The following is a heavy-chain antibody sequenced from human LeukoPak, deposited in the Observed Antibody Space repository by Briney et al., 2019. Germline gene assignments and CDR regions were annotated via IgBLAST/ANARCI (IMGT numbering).Heavy chain of an antibody. D-gene: IGHD1-26*01. CDR1: GFTFNGYE. CDR2: ISSSGTIV. CDR3: ARDRIVGGRPSLDY. Sequence: PGGSLRLSCAASGFTFNGYEMNWVRQAPGKGLEWVSNISSSGTIVYYADFVKGRFTISRDNAKNSLYLQMNSLRAEDTAVYYCARDRIVGGRPSLDYWGLGTLVTVSS. J-gene: IGHJ4*02. V-gene: IGHV3-48*03.